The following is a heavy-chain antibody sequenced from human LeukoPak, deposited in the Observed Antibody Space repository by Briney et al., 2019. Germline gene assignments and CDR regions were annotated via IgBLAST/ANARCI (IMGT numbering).Heavy chain of an antibody. CDR1: GYTFRGYY. CDR2: INPNSGGT. Sequence: GASVKVSCKASGYTFRGYYMHWVRQAPGQGLEWMGWINPNSGGTNYAQKFQGRVTMTGDTSISTAYMELSRLTSDDTAVYYCARDDYSSASRTFDIWGQGTRVTVSP. J-gene: IGHJ3*02. D-gene: IGHD6-19*01. CDR3: ARDDYSSASRTFDI. V-gene: IGHV1-2*02.